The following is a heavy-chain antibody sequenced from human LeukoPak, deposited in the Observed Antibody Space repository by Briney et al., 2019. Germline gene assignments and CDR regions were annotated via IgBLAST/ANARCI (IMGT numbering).Heavy chain of an antibody. V-gene: IGHV3-30-3*01. Sequence: PGRSLRLSCAASGFTFSSYAMHWVRQAPGKGLEWVAVISYDGSKKNYADSVKGRFTISRDNSENTLYLQMNSLRGEDTAVYYCARAMVVVVPPAMWGQGTLVTVSS. J-gene: IGHJ4*02. CDR3: ARAMVVVVPPAM. CDR1: GFTFSSYA. D-gene: IGHD2-2*01. CDR2: ISYDGSKK.